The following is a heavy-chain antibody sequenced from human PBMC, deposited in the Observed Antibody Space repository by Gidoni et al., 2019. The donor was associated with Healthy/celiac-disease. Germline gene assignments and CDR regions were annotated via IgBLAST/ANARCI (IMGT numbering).Heavy chain of an antibody. D-gene: IGHD3-22*01. V-gene: IGHV3-33*01. Sequence: QVQLVESGGRVVQPGRSLRLSCSASGFTFCSYGMHWVRQVPGKGLEWVAVIWYDGSNKYYADSVKGRFTISRDNSKNTLYLQMNSLRAEDTAVYYCARDGGYYDSSGYFDYWGQGTLVTVSS. CDR3: ARDGGYYDSSGYFDY. CDR2: IWYDGSNK. CDR1: GFTFCSYG. J-gene: IGHJ4*02.